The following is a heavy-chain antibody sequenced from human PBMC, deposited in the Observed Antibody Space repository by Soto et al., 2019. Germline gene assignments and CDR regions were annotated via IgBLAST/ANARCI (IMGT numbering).Heavy chain of an antibody. V-gene: IGHV4-39*01. CDR2: IYYSGST. J-gene: IGHJ5*02. CDR3: ATHEVGGSSVYTFAP. CDR1: GGSITSSSYY. Sequence: QLHLRESGPGLVKPSETLSLTCTVSGGSITSSSYYWGWIRQPPGKGLEWIGSIYYSGSTYYNPSLKSRVTISVDTSKDQFPLKLSSVTAADTAVYYCATHEVGGSSVYTFAPWGQGTLVTVSS. D-gene: IGHD1-26*01.